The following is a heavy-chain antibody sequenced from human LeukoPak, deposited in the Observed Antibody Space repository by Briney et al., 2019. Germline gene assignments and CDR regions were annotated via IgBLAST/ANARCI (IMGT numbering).Heavy chain of an antibody. CDR2: INHSGST. CDR1: GGSFSGYY. Sequence: SETLSLTCAVYGGSFSGYYWSWIRQPPGKGLEWIGEINHSGSTNYNPSLKSRVTISVDTSKNQFSLKLSSVTAADTAVYYCARRDYYYYYMDVWGKGTTVTVSS. J-gene: IGHJ6*03. V-gene: IGHV4-34*01. CDR3: ARRDYYYYYMDV.